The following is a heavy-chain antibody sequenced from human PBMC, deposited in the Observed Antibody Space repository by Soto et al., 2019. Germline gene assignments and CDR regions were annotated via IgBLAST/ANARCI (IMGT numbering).Heavy chain of an antibody. Sequence: EVQLVESGGGLVQPGGSLRLSCAASGFTFSSYSMNWVRQAPGKGLEWVSYISSSRSTIYYADSVKGGFTISRDNAKNSLYLQMNSLRAEDTVVYDCARDCSGRSTTCYGNEWFDSWGQGTLVTVSS. CDR2: ISSSRSTI. J-gene: IGHJ5*01. D-gene: IGHD2-2*01. CDR1: GFTFSSYS. CDR3: ARDCSGRSTTCYGNEWFDS. V-gene: IGHV3-48*01.